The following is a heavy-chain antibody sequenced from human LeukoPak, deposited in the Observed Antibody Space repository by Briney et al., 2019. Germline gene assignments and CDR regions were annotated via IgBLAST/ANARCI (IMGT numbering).Heavy chain of an antibody. CDR2: IYTSGST. CDR1: GGSISSGSYY. CDR3: ATTSDDYSNDGLQH. J-gene: IGHJ1*01. Sequence: SETLSLTCTVSGGSISSGSYYWSWIRQPAGKGLEWIGRIYTSGSTNYNPSLKSRVTISVDTSKNQFSLKLSSVTAADTAVYYCATTSDDYSNDGLQHWGQGTLVTVSS. D-gene: IGHD4-11*01. V-gene: IGHV4-61*02.